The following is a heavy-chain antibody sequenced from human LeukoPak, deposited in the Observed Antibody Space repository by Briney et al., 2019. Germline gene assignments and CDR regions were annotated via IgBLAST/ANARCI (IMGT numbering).Heavy chain of an antibody. CDR2: IYPGDSDT. V-gene: IGHV5-51*01. CDR3: ARLVGATTEPYYYYMDV. D-gene: IGHD1-26*01. J-gene: IGHJ6*03. CDR1: GYSFTSYW. Sequence: PGESLKISCKGSGYSFTSYWIGWVRQMPGKGLEWMGIIYPGDSDTRYSPSFQGQVTISADKSISTAYLQWSSLKASDTAMYYCARLVGATTEPYYYYMDVWGKGTTVTVSS.